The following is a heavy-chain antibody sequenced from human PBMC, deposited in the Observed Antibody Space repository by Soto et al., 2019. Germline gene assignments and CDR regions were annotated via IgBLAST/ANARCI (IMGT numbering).Heavy chain of an antibody. J-gene: IGHJ5*01. Sequence: PSETLSLTCTVSGGSIRSSRYYWGWIRQPPGKGLEWIGNIYYSGSTYNNPSLKSRVSISVDTSKNQFSLRVSSVTAADTAVYYCARLVYGSSPSLDSWGQGTPVTVSS. V-gene: IGHV4-39*01. CDR1: GGSIRSSRYY. D-gene: IGHD6-6*01. CDR2: IYYSGST. CDR3: ARLVYGSSPSLDS.